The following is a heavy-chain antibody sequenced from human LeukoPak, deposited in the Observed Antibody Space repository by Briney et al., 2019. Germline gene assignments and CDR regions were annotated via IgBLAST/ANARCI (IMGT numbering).Heavy chain of an antibody. J-gene: IGHJ4*02. CDR3: ARVSDSGYDGTFDY. D-gene: IGHD5-12*01. V-gene: IGHV1-8*01. CDR1: GYTFTSYD. Sequence: ASVKVSCKASGYTFTSYDINWVRQATGQGLGWMGWMNPNSGNTGYAQKFQGRVTMTRNTSISTAYMELSSLRSEDTAVYYCARVSDSGYDGTFDYWGQGTLVTVSS. CDR2: MNPNSGNT.